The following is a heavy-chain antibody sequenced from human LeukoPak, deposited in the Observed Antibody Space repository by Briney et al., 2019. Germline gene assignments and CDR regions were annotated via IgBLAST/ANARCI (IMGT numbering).Heavy chain of an antibody. CDR3: ARAPSPYYFDSSGYVFDY. D-gene: IGHD3-22*01. CDR1: GYTFTTYY. V-gene: IGHV1-46*01. J-gene: IGHJ4*02. CDR2: INPSGGST. Sequence: ASVKVSCKASGYTFTTYYMHWVRQAPGQGLEWMGIINPSGGSTTYAQKFQGRVTMTRDTSTGTVYMELGSLRSEDTAVYYCARAPSPYYFDSSGYVFDYWGQGTLVTVSS.